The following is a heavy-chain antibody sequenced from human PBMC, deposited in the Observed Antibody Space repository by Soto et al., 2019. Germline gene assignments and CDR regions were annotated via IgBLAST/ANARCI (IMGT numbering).Heavy chain of an antibody. V-gene: IGHV3-21*01. CDR3: AMRVSVVPAVNDAFDI. D-gene: IGHD2-2*01. CDR1: GFTFSSYS. CDR2: ISSSSSYI. Sequence: PGGSLRLSCAASGFTFSSYSMNWVRQAPGKGLEWVSSISSSSSYIYYADSVKGRFTISRDNAKNSLYLQMNSLRAEDTAVYYCAMRVSVVPAVNDAFDIWGQGTMVTVSS. J-gene: IGHJ3*02.